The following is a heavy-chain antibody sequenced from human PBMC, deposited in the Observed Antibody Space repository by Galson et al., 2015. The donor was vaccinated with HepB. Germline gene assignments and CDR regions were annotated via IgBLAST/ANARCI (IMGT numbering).Heavy chain of an antibody. CDR3: ARARREWELLLRAFDI. V-gene: IGHV3-7*01. CDR2: IKQDGSEK. Sequence: SLRLSCAASGFTFSSYWMSWVRQAPGKGLEWVANIKQDGSEKYYVGSVKGRFTISRDNAKNSPYLQMNSLRAEDTAVYYCARARREWELLLRAFDIWGQGTMVTVSS. CDR1: GFTFSSYW. D-gene: IGHD1-26*01. J-gene: IGHJ3*02.